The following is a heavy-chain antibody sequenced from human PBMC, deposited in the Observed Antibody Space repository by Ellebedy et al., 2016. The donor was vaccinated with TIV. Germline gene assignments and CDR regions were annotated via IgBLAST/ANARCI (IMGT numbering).Heavy chain of an antibody. CDR1: GGSISSYY. V-gene: IGHV4-39*07. J-gene: IGHJ5*02. CDR2: IYYSGST. Sequence: SETLSLXXTVSGGSISSYYWGWIRQPPGKGLEWIGSIYYSGSTYYNPSLKSRVTISVDTSKNQFSLKLSSVTAADTAVYYCARDNNWFDPWGQGTLVTVSS. CDR3: ARDNNWFDP.